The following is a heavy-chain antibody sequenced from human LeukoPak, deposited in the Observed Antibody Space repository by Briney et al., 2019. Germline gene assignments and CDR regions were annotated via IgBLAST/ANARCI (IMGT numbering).Heavy chain of an antibody. D-gene: IGHD6-19*01. J-gene: IGHJ6*03. Sequence: PGASVKVSCKASGYIFTGHYMHWVRQAPGQGLEWMGWISPNSGDTDYAQRFQGRVTMTRDTSISTAYMELSRLRSDDTAVYYCARAAIAVAGDYHYHYMDVWGKGTTVTVSS. V-gene: IGHV1-2*02. CDR3: ARAAIAVAGDYHYHYMDV. CDR1: GYIFTGHY. CDR2: ISPNSGDT.